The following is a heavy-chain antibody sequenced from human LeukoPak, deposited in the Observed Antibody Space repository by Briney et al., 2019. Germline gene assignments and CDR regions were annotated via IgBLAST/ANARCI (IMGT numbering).Heavy chain of an antibody. CDR1: GYTFTSYD. J-gene: IGHJ6*02. CDR3: ATYSSSWVEGYYGMDV. Sequence: ASVKVSCKASGYTFTSYDINWVRQATGQGLEWMGWMNPNSGNTGYAQKFQGRVTMTRNTSITTAYMELSSLRSEDTAVYYCATYSSSWVEGYYGMDVWGQGTTVTVSS. D-gene: IGHD6-13*01. CDR2: MNPNSGNT. V-gene: IGHV1-8*01.